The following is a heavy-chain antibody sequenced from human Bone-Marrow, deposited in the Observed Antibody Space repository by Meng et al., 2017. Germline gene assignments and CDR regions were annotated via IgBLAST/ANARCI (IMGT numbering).Heavy chain of an antibody. V-gene: IGHV1-2*02. CDR3: ARDIAAAAYGGDAFDI. CDR1: GYTFTSYD. J-gene: IGHJ3*02. CDR2: INPNSAGT. Sequence: ASVKVSCKASGYTFTSYDINWVRQATGQGLEWMGWINPNSAGTNYAQKFQGRVTMTRDTSISTAYMELSRLRSDDTAVYYCARDIAAAAYGGDAFDIWGQGTMVTVSS. D-gene: IGHD6-13*01.